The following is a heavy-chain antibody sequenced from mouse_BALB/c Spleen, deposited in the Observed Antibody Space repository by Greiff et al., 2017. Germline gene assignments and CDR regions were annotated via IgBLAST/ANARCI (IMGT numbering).Heavy chain of an antibody. CDR1: GYTFTDYN. CDR3: ARNGYYLDY. Sequence: VQLQQSGPELVKPGASVKLPCKASGYTFTDYNMDWVKQSHGKSLEWIGDINPNIGGTISNQKFKSKATLTVDKSSSTAYMELRSLTSEDTAVYYCARNGYYLDYWGQGTTLTVSS. D-gene: IGHD2-2*01. J-gene: IGHJ2*01. V-gene: IGHV1-18*01. CDR2: INPNIGGT.